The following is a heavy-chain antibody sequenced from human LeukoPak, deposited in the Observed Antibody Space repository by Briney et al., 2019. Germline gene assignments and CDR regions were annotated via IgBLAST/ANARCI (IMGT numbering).Heavy chain of an antibody. CDR2: IRSKANSYAT. V-gene: IGHV3-73*01. CDR3: TRPSYGDAPYVDY. J-gene: IGHJ4*02. D-gene: IGHD4-17*01. CDR1: GFTFSGSA. Sequence: PGGYLRLSCAASGFTFSGSAMHWVRQASGKGLEWVGRIRSKANSYATVYAASVKGRFTISRDDSKNTAYLQMNSLKTEDTAVYYCTRPSYGDAPYVDYWGQGTLVTVSS.